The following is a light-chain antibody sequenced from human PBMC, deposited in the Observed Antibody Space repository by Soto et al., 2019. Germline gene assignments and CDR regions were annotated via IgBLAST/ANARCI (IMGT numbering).Light chain of an antibody. V-gene: IGKV3-11*01. CDR1: QSVSSS. CDR3: QQRSNWPLIT. Sequence: EIVLTQSPATLSLSPGERATLSFRASQSVSSSLAWYQQKPGQAPRLLIYDASNRATGIPARFSGSGSGTDFTLTISSLESEDFAVYYCQQRSNWPLITFGQGTRLEIK. CDR2: DAS. J-gene: IGKJ5*01.